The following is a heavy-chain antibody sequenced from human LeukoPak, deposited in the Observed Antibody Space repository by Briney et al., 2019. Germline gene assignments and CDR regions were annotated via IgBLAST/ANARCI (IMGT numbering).Heavy chain of an antibody. CDR3: ARNLGGTYGSGSYLVSY. CDR2: ISSSSSYI. Sequence: GGSLRLSCAASGFTFSSYSMNWVRQAPGKGLEWVSSISSSSSYIYYADSVKGRFTISRDNAKNSLYLQMNSLRAEDTAVYYCARNLGGTYGSGSYLVSYWGQGTLVTVSS. D-gene: IGHD3-10*01. V-gene: IGHV3-21*01. J-gene: IGHJ4*02. CDR1: GFTFSSYS.